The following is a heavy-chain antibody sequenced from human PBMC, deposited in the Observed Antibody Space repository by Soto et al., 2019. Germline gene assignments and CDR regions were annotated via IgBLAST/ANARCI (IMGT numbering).Heavy chain of an antibody. V-gene: IGHV3-15*01. D-gene: IGHD1-1*01. CDR2: IKSKRDGGST. J-gene: IGHJ4*02. Sequence: HLVESGGDLVKPGGSLRLSCAASGFMFSSAWMSWVRQAPGKGLEWVGRIKSKRDGGSTDYAPPVKGRFVISRNDSKDTPCLQMNGLNTVDTAVHYCVEGWNYFCGQGTLVAVSS. CDR3: VEGWNYF. CDR1: GFMFSSAW.